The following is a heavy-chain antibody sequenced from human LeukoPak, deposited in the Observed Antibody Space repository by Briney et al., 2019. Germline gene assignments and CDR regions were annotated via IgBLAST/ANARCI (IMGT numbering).Heavy chain of an antibody. D-gene: IGHD3-10*01. CDR2: IKQDRSEE. Sequence: GGSLRLSCAASGFTFSNYWMSWVRQAPGKGPEWVANIKQDRSEEYYVDSVKGRFTISRDNAKNSLYLQMNSLRAEDTAVYYCASAVGVRGVHFDYWGQGTLVTVSS. J-gene: IGHJ4*02. CDR1: GFTFSNYW. CDR3: ASAVGVRGVHFDY. V-gene: IGHV3-7*01.